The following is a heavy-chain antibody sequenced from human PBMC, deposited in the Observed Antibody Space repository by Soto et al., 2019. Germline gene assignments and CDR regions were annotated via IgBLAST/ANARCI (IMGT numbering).Heavy chain of an antibody. CDR2: ISYSGNT. CDR3: ARAPMVLSRSYFDS. CDR1: GGSVSNFY. Sequence: SEPLSLTCTVSGGSVSNFYWSWVRQRPGKGLEWIGYISYSGNTHYNPSLKSRVSISVDTSKNQLSLNLTSVTAADTAVYYCARAPMVLSRSYFDSWGQGTPVTVSS. J-gene: IGHJ4*02. V-gene: IGHV4-59*02. D-gene: IGHD2-8*01.